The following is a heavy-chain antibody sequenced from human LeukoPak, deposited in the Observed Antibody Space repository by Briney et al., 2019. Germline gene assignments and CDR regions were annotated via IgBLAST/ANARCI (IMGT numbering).Heavy chain of an antibody. CDR3: ARDHS. CDR1: GFTFSSSW. J-gene: IGHJ4*02. Sequence: GGSLRLSCAASGFTFSSSWLTWVRLAPGKGLEWVANINQDGTQKYYVDSVKGRFTISRDNAKNSLFLQMNSLRTEDTAVYYCARDHSWGQGTLVTVSS. V-gene: IGHV3-7*04. CDR2: INQDGTQK.